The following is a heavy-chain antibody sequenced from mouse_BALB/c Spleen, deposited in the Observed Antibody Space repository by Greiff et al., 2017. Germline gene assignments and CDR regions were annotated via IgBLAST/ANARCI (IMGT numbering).Heavy chain of an antibody. Sequence: HLVESGPELEKPGASVKISCKASGYSFTGYNMNWVKQSNGKSLEWIGNIDPYYGGTSYNQKFKGKATLTVDKSSSTAYMQLKSLTSEDSAVYYCARRDYRYDDYAMDYWGQGTSVTVSS. D-gene: IGHD2-14*01. CDR3: ARRDYRYDDYAMDY. CDR1: GYSFTGYN. J-gene: IGHJ4*01. V-gene: IGHV1-39*01. CDR2: IDPYYGGT.